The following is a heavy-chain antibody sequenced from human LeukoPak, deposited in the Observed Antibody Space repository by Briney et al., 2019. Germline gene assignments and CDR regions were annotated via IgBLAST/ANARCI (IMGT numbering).Heavy chain of an antibody. CDR3: AKGRWFGELLPNWFDP. CDR1: GFTFSSYA. Sequence: GGSLRLSCAASGFTFSSYAMSWVRQAPGKGLEWVSAISGSGGSTYYADSVKGRFTISRDNSKNTLYLQMNSLRAEDTAVYYCAKGRWFGELLPNWFDPWGQGTPVTDSS. CDR2: ISGSGGST. D-gene: IGHD3-10*01. V-gene: IGHV3-23*01. J-gene: IGHJ5*02.